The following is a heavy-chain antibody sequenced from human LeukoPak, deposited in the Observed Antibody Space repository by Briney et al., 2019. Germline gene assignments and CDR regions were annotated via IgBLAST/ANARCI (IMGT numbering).Heavy chain of an antibody. Sequence: SETLSLTCTVSGGSISSSGYYWGWIRQPPGRGLEWIGSIYYGGSTYYNPSLKSRVTISVDTSKNQFSLNLSSVTAADTAVYYCARPQPNSILAWDYWGQGTLVTVSS. CDR2: IYYGGST. D-gene: IGHD5-12*01. CDR1: GGSISSSGYY. J-gene: IGHJ4*02. CDR3: ARPQPNSILAWDY. V-gene: IGHV4-39*01.